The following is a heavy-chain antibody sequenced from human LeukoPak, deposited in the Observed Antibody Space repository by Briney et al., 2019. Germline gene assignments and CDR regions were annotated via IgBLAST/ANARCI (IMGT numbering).Heavy chain of an antibody. D-gene: IGHD3-10*01. CDR2: ISSSSSYI. V-gene: IGHV3-21*04. J-gene: IGHJ4*02. CDR1: GFTFSSYS. CDR3: ARSGHVGSSDY. Sequence: GGSLRLSCAASGFTFSSYSMNWVRQAPGKGLGWVSSISSSSSYIYYADSVKGRFTISRDNAKNSLYLQMNSLRAEDTAVYYCARSGHVGSSDYWGQGTLVTVSS.